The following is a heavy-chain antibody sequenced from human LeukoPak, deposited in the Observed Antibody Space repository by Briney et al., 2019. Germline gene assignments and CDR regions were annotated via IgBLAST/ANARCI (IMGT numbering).Heavy chain of an antibody. D-gene: IGHD2-15*01. Sequence: GGSLRLSCAASGFTFSDYYMSWIRQAPGKGLEWVSYISGSGSTIYYPDSVKGRFTISRDNAKNSLYLQMNSLRAEDTAVYYCARVNIGGVVWRSRQPYYFDYWGQGTLVTVSS. V-gene: IGHV3-11*01. CDR3: ARVNIGGVVWRSRQPYYFDY. CDR2: ISGSGSTI. J-gene: IGHJ4*02. CDR1: GFTFSDYY.